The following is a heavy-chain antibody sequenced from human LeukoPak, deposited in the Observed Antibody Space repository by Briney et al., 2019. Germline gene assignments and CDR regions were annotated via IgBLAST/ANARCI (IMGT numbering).Heavy chain of an antibody. CDR2: IYSSAST. CDR3: ARATCYYDSGTYQVFDI. J-gene: IGHJ3*02. V-gene: IGHV4-59*01. D-gene: IGHD3-10*01. CDR1: GGPISSYY. Sequence: PSETLSLTCTVSGGPISSYYWNWVRQPPGKGLEWIGYIYSSASTNYNPSLESRVTISADTSKNQFSLKLNSVTAADTAVYYCARATCYYDSGTYQVFDIWGQGTMVTVSS.